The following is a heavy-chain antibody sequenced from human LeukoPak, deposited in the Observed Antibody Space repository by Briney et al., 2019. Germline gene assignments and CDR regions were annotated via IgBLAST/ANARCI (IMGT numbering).Heavy chain of an antibody. CDR3: AREVAVAGNDENWFDP. D-gene: IGHD6-19*01. Sequence: ASVKVSCKASGYTFTGYYMHWVRQAPGQGLEWMGWINPNSGGTNYAQKFQGRVTMTRDTSISTVYMELSRLRSDDTAVYYCAREVAVAGNDENWFDPWGQGTLVTVSS. CDR1: GYTFTGYY. CDR2: INPNSGGT. V-gene: IGHV1-2*02. J-gene: IGHJ5*02.